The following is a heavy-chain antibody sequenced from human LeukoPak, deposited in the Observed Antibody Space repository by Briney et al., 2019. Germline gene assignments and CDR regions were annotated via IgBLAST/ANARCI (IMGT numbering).Heavy chain of an antibody. CDR3: TKESIYCSRTSCYSPYGTDV. D-gene: IGHD2-2*02. Sequence: GGSLRLSCAASGFTFSSYAMSWVRHAPGKGLEWVAGIRDSGETTYYADSAKGRSTISRDNSKNTLYLQMNSLRAEDTAVYYCTKESIYCSRTSCYSPYGTDVWGQGTTVTVSS. V-gene: IGHV3-23*01. CDR1: GFTFSSYA. J-gene: IGHJ6*02. CDR2: IRDSGETT.